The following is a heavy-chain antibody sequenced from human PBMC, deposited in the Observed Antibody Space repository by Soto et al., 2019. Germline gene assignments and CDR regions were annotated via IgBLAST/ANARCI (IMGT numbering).Heavy chain of an antibody. CDR3: ARYTRHSYDILTGYYLVTFDC. CDR2: ISSSSSYI. V-gene: IGHV3-21*01. J-gene: IGHJ4*02. CDR1: GFTFSSYS. Sequence: GGSLRLSCAASGFTFSSYSMNWVRQAPGKGLEWVSSISSSSSYIYYADSVKGRFTISRDNAKNSLYLQMNSLRAEDTAVYYCARYTRHSYDILTGYYLVTFDCWGQGTLVTVSS. D-gene: IGHD3-9*01.